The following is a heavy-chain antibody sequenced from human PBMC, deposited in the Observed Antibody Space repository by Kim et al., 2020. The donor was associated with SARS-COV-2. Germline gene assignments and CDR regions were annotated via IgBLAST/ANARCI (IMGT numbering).Heavy chain of an antibody. CDR1: GGSFSGYY. CDR3: ASGTAIDY. J-gene: IGHJ4*02. CDR2: INHSGST. Sequence: SETLSLTCAVYGGSFSGYYWSWIRQPPGKGLEWIGEINHSGSTNYNPSLKSRVTISVYTSKNQFSLKLSSVTAADTAVYYCASGTAIDYWGQGTLVTVSS. V-gene: IGHV4-34*01.